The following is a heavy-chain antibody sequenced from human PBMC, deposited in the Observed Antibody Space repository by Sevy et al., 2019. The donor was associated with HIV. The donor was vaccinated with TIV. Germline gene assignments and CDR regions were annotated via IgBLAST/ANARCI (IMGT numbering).Heavy chain of an antibody. Sequence: GGSLRLSCAASGFTFSGSAMHWVRQASGKGLEWVGRIRSKANSYATAYAASVKGRFTISRDDSNNTAYLQMNSLKTEETAVYYCTIHYYDSSGYYLGRRVLNYWGQGTLVTVSS. CDR3: TIHYYDSSGYYLGRRVLNY. J-gene: IGHJ4*02. CDR2: IRSKANSYAT. V-gene: IGHV3-73*01. CDR1: GFTFSGSA. D-gene: IGHD3-22*01.